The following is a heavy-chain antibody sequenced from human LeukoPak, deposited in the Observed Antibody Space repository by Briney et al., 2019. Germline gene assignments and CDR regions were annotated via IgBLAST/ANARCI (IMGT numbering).Heavy chain of an antibody. CDR3: AKDHYWSIDY. D-gene: IGHD3-3*01. CDR1: GFSFSSYW. Sequence: GGSLRLSCAASGFSFSSYWMHWVRHAPGQGLVWVSRIKGDGISTNYADSVKGRFTISRDIAKNTLYLQMNSLRAEDTGVYYCAKDHYWSIDYWGRGTLVTVSS. V-gene: IGHV3-74*01. J-gene: IGHJ4*02. CDR2: IKGDGIST.